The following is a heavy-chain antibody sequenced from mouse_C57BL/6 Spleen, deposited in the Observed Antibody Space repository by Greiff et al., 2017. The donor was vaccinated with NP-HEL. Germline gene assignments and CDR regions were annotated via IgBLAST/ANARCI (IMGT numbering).Heavy chain of an antibody. CDR3: ARSMDY. Sequence: QVHVQQSGAELVKPGASVKLSCKASGYTFTSYWMQWVKQRPGQGLEWIGEIDPSDSYTNYNQKFKGKATLTVDTSSSTAYMQLSSLTSEDSAVYYCARSMDYWGQGTSVTVSS. CDR1: GYTFTSYW. J-gene: IGHJ4*01. V-gene: IGHV1-50*01. CDR2: IDPSDSYT.